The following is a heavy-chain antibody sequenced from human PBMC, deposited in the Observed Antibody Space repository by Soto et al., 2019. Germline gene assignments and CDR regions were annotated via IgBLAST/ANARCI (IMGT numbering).Heavy chain of an antibody. V-gene: IGHV3-7*01. J-gene: IGHJ4*02. CDR2: IKQDGSEK. Sequence: GGSLRLSCAASGFTFSSYWMSWVRQAPGKGLEWVANIKQDGSEKYYVDSVKGRFTISRDNAKNSLYLQMNSLRAEDTAVYYCARDQTAFPIDTVTTMGYWGQGTLVTVSS. D-gene: IGHD4-4*01. CDR3: ARDQTAFPIDTVTTMGY. CDR1: GFTFSSYW.